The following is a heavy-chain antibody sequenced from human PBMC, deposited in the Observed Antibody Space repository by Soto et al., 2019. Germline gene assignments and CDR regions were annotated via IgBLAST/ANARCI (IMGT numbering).Heavy chain of an antibody. Sequence: GGSLRLSCAASGFTFSSYGMHWVRQAPGKGLEWVAVISYDGSNKYYADSVKGRFTISRDNSKNALYLQMNSLRAEDTAVYYCASGYDSSGYSDWGQGTLVTVSS. CDR1: GFTFSSYG. CDR3: ASGYDSSGYSD. CDR2: ISYDGSNK. V-gene: IGHV3-30*03. J-gene: IGHJ4*02. D-gene: IGHD3-22*01.